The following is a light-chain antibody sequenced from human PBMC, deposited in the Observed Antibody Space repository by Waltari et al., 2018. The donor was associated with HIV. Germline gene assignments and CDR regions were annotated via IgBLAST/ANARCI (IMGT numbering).Light chain of an antibody. CDR3: QSYDSSLSSVL. J-gene: IGLJ3*02. Sequence: QSVPTQPPSVSGAPGQRVTISCTGGGSNIGAGYDVHWYQHLPASAPKLLIFGSTNRPFGVLDRFSGSNSDTSAALAITALQAEDEADYYCQSYDSSLSSVLFGGGTKLTVL. CDR1: GSNIGAGYD. CDR2: GST. V-gene: IGLV1-40*01.